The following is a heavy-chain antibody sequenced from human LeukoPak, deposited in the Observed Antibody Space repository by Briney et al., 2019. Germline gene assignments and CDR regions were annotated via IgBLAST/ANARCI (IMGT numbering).Heavy chain of an antibody. CDR3: ARYNYYAGSGHLY. CDR2: IYYSGST. V-gene: IGHV4-39*01. D-gene: IGHD3-22*01. CDR1: GGSISSSSYY. Sequence: SETLSLTCTVSGGSISSSSYYWGWIRQPPGKGLEWIGSIYYSGSTYYNPSLKSRVTISVDTSKNQFSLKLSSVTAADTAVYFCARYNYYAGSGHLYWGQGTLVTVSS. J-gene: IGHJ4*02.